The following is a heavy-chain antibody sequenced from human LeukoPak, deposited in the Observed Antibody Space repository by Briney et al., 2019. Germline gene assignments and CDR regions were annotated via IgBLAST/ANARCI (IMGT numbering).Heavy chain of an antibody. CDR1: GFTFSTYT. J-gene: IGHJ4*02. Sequence: GGSLRLSCAASGFTFSTYTMNWVRQAPGKGLEWVSSISSSSSYIAYSDSVKGRFTISRDNAKNSLYMQMNSLRAEDTVVFYCARGQWPDYWGQGTLLIVSS. CDR2: ISSSSSYI. CDR3: ARGQWPDY. V-gene: IGHV3-21*01. D-gene: IGHD6-19*01.